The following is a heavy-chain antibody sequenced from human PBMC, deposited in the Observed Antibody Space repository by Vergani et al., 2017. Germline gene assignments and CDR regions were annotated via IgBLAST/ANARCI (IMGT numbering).Heavy chain of an antibody. Sequence: EVQLVESGGGLVQPGRSLRLSCAASGFTFVDYAMHWVRQAPGKGLEWVSGISWNSGSIGYADSVKGRFTISRDNSKNTLYLQMNSLRAEDTAVYYCAKDEGLERRNWFDPWGQGTLVTVSS. J-gene: IGHJ5*02. CDR1: GFTFVDYA. CDR3: AKDEGLERRNWFDP. D-gene: IGHD1-1*01. V-gene: IGHV3-9*01. CDR2: ISWNSGSI.